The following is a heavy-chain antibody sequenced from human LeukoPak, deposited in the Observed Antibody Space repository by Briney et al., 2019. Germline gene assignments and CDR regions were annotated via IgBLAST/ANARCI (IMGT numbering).Heavy chain of an antibody. CDR3: ARTVPVATLGGFDP. CDR2: IHYSGNT. J-gene: IGHJ5*02. Sequence: PSQTLSLTCSVSGDSISSADHYWTWIRHHPEKGLEWIGYIHYSGNTYFNPPLRSRITISMDTSKNYFSLNLTSVTAADTAVYYCARTVPVATLGGFDPWGQGTLVTVSS. CDR1: GDSISSADHY. V-gene: IGHV4-31*03. D-gene: IGHD2-2*01.